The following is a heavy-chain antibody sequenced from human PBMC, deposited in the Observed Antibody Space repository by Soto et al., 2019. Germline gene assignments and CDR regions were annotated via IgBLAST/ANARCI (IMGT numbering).Heavy chain of an antibody. CDR3: ARIYCTXXXXDSWFDP. D-gene: IGHD2-8*01. J-gene: IGHJ5*02. Sequence: PGESLKISCTGFGYTFTTFWVSXVSQMPGKGLEWMGRIDPGXTYATXXXAFQGQVTISADKSTSTXYLQWSSLKASDTAMYFCARIYCTXXXXDSWFDPWGQGTLVTVSS. CDR1: GYTFTTFW. CDR2: IDPGXTYA. V-gene: IGHV5-10-1*01.